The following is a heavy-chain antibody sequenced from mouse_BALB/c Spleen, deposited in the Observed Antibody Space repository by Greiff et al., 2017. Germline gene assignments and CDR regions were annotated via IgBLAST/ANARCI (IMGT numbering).Heavy chain of an antibody. D-gene: IGHD2-3*01. CDR1: GDSITSGY. CDR2: ISYSGST. Sequence: VQLKQSGPSLVKPSQTLSLTCSVTGDSITSGYWNWIRKFPGNKLEYMGYISYSGSTYYNPSLKSRISITRDTSKNQYYLQLNSVTTEDTATYYCARPDDGYPAWFAYWGQGTLVTVSA. J-gene: IGHJ3*01. V-gene: IGHV3-8*02. CDR3: ARPDDGYPAWFAY.